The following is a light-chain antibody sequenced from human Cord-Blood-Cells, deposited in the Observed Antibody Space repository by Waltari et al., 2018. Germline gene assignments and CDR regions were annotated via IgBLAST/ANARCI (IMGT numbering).Light chain of an antibody. Sequence: QSALTQPASVSGSPGQSITLSCTGTSSDVGGYNYVSWYQQHPGEAPKLMIYDVSNRASGVSNRFSGSKSGNTASLTISGLQAEDEADYYCSSYTSSSTGVFGTGTKVTVL. CDR2: DVS. V-gene: IGLV2-14*01. J-gene: IGLJ1*01. CDR3: SSYTSSSTGV. CDR1: SSDVGGYNY.